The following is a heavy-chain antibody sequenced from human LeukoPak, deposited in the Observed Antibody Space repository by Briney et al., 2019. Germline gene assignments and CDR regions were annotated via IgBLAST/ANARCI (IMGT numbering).Heavy chain of an antibody. CDR2: ILTIFGTA. CDR3: ARDPGVGYYTAKYFQH. V-gene: IGHV1-69*05. Sequence: ASVKVSCKASGGTFSSYATSWVRQAPGQGLEWVGSILTIFGTANYAQKFQGRVTITTDESTSTAYMELSSLRSEDTAVYYCARDPGVGYYTAKYFQHWGQGTLVTVSS. D-gene: IGHD3-22*01. J-gene: IGHJ1*01. CDR1: GGTFSSYA.